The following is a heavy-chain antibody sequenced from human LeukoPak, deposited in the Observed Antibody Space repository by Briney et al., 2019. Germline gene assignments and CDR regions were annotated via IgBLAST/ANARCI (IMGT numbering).Heavy chain of an antibody. Sequence: GGSLRLSCAASGFAVSSNCMNWVRQAPGKGLEWVSVLYPDGRTYYADSVKGRFTISRDVSKNTLFLQMTSLRAEDTAVYYCAKAKGWYGEGYFDYWGQGTLVTVSS. CDR3: AKAKGWYGEGYFDY. V-gene: IGHV3-53*01. CDR1: GFAVSSNC. CDR2: LYPDGRT. D-gene: IGHD3-10*01. J-gene: IGHJ4*02.